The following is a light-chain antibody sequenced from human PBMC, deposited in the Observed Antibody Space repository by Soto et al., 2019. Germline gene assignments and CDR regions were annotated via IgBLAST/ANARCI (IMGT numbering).Light chain of an antibody. Sequence: DIQMTQSPSTLSASVGDTVTITCRARQSLSYWLAWYQQKPGQAHKLLIHKASTLESGVPSRFSRSGSGTEFTLTTSSLQPDELETFYGQQYDRFPYTFGEGPKLEIK. V-gene: IGKV1-5*03. CDR2: KAS. J-gene: IGKJ2*01. CDR3: QQYDRFPYT. CDR1: QSLSYW.